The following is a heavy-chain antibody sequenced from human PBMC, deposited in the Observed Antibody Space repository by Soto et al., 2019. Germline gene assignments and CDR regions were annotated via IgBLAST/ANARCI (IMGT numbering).Heavy chain of an antibody. D-gene: IGHD5-12*01. CDR2: IIPIFGTA. J-gene: IGHJ6*02. CDR3: ARDREYSGYDARYYYGMDV. Sequence: QVQLVQSGAEVKKPGSSVKVSCKASGGTFSSYAISWVRQAPGQGLEWMGGIIPIFGTANYAQKFRGRVTITADESTSTAYMELSSLRSEDTAVYYCARDREYSGYDARYYYGMDVWGQGTTVTVSS. V-gene: IGHV1-69*01. CDR1: GGTFSSYA.